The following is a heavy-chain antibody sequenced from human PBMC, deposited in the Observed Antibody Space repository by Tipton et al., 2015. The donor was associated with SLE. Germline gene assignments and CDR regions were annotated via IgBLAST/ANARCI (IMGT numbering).Heavy chain of an antibody. V-gene: IGHV4-39*07. CDR1: GGSISSSSYY. Sequence: TLSLTCTVSGGSISSSSYYWGWIRQPPGKGLEWIGEINHSGSTNYNPSLKSRVTISVDTSKNPFSLKLSSVTAADTAVYYCARESGDWYFDLWGRGTLVTVSS. D-gene: IGHD3-10*01. CDR2: INHSGST. CDR3: ARESGDWYFDL. J-gene: IGHJ2*01.